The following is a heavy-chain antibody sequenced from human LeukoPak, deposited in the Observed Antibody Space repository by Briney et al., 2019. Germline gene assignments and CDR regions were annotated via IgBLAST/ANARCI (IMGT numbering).Heavy chain of an antibody. CDR2: IRYDGSNK. Sequence: PGGSLRLSCAASGFTFSSYGMHWVRQAPGKGLEWVAFIRYDGSNKYYADSVKGRFTISRDNSKNTLYLQMNSLRAEDTAVYYCAKGLRGYSSWYFDYWGQGTLVTVSS. J-gene: IGHJ4*02. CDR3: AKGLRGYSSWYFDY. D-gene: IGHD5-18*01. V-gene: IGHV3-30*02. CDR1: GFTFSSYG.